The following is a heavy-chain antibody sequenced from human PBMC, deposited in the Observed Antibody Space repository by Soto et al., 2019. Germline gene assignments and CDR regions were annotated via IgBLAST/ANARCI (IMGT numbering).Heavy chain of an antibody. D-gene: IGHD4-17*01. V-gene: IGHV2-5*04. Sequence: QITLKESGPPLVEPTQTLTLTCTFSGFSLITTGSGVAWIRQPPGKALEWLALIYWDDDKRYSPSLKSRLTITKDTSKNQVVLTMTNIDPVDTGTYFCVPLMTAVTTFGMDVWGQGTAVTVSS. CDR1: GFSLITTGSG. J-gene: IGHJ6*02. CDR3: VPLMTAVTTFGMDV. CDR2: IYWDDDK.